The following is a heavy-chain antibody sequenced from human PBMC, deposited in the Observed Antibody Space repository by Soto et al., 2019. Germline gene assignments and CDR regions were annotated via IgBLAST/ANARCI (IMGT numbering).Heavy chain of an antibody. V-gene: IGHV3-30-3*01. J-gene: IGHJ2*01. Sequence: QVQLVESGGGVVQPGRSLRLSCAASGFTFSSYAMHWVRQAPGKGLEWVAVISYDGSNKYYADSVKGRFTISRDNSKNTRYLQMNSLRAEDTAVYYCARQYSSGWYGGDFDLWGRGTLVTVSS. D-gene: IGHD6-19*01. CDR3: ARQYSSGWYGGDFDL. CDR2: ISYDGSNK. CDR1: GFTFSSYA.